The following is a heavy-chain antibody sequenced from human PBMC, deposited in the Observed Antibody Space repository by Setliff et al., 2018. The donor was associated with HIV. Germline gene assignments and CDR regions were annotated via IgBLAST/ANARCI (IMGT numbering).Heavy chain of an antibody. CDR1: DGAISSWY. Sequence: SETLSLTCTVSDGAISSWYWNWIRQPPGKGLEWIGNIFSGGSTQYNPSLESRVTISVDTSKNQFSLKLTSLTAADTADYYCARRYGTAFDIWGQGTMVTVSS. V-gene: IGHV4-4*09. D-gene: IGHD2-8*01. CDR3: ARRYGTAFDI. CDR2: IFSGGST. J-gene: IGHJ3*02.